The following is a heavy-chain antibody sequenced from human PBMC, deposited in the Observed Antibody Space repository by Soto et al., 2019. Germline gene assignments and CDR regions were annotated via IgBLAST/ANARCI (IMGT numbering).Heavy chain of an antibody. J-gene: IGHJ6*02. CDR2: IIPIFGTA. CDR3: AAGWVPTTYYYYGMDV. V-gene: IGHV1-69*01. CDR1: GGTFSSYA. Sequence: QVQLVQSGAEVKKPGSSVKVSCKASGGTFSSYAISWVRQAPGQGIEWMGGIIPIFGTANYAQKFQGRVTITADESTSTAYMELSSLRSEDTAVYYCAAGWVPTTYYYYGMDVWGQGTTVTVSS. D-gene: IGHD1-7*01.